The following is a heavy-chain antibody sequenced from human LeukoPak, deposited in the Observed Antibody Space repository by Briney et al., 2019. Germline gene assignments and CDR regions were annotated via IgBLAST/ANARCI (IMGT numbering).Heavy chain of an antibody. D-gene: IGHD6-13*01. Sequence: PGGSLRLSCAASGFTFSNYKMNWVRQAPGKGLEWVSSISSSSSYIYYADSVKGRFTISRDNAKNSLYLQMNSLRAEDTAVYYCARAAFIAAAGAWGQGTLVTVSS. CDR1: GFTFSNYK. CDR2: ISSSSSYI. V-gene: IGHV3-21*01. J-gene: IGHJ5*02. CDR3: ARAAFIAAAGA.